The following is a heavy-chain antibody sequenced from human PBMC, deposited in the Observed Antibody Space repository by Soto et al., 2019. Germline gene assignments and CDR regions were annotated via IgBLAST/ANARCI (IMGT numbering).Heavy chain of an antibody. J-gene: IGHJ4*02. Sequence: SETLSLTCTVSGGSISSSSYYWGWIRQPPGKGLEWIGSIYYSGSTYYNPSLKSRVTISVDTSKNQFSLKLSSVTAADTAVYYCARVDDILTGYYRVGYYFDYWGQGTLVTVSS. CDR3: ARVDDILTGYYRVGYYFDY. CDR2: IYYSGST. V-gene: IGHV4-39*01. CDR1: GGSISSSSYY. D-gene: IGHD3-9*01.